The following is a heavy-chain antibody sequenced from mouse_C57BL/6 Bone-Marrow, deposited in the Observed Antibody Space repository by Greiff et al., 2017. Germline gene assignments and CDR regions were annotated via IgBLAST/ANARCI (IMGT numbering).Heavy chain of an antibody. V-gene: IGHV12-3*01. J-gene: IGHJ4*01. CDR2: ITHSGET. D-gene: IGHD2-1*01. CDR3: AGANLPHAMDD. Sequence: VQLQESGPGLVKPSQSLFLTCSITGFPITSGYYWIWIRQSPGKPLEWMGYITHSGETFYNPSLQSPISITRETSKNQFFLQLNSVTTEDTAMYYCAGANLPHAMDDWGQGTSVTVSS. CDR1: GFPITSGYY.